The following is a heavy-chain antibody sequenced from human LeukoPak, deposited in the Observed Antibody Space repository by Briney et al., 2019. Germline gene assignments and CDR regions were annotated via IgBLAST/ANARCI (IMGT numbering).Heavy chain of an antibody. V-gene: IGHV1-69*05. Sequence: SVKVSCKASGGTFSSYAISWVRQAPGQGLEWMGGIIPIFGTANYAQKFQGRVTITTDESTSTAYMELSSLRSEDTAVYYCAREARGYSSSSGGYAFDIWGQGTMVTVSS. D-gene: IGHD6-6*01. CDR1: GGTFSSYA. J-gene: IGHJ3*02. CDR2: IIPIFGTA. CDR3: AREARGYSSSSGGYAFDI.